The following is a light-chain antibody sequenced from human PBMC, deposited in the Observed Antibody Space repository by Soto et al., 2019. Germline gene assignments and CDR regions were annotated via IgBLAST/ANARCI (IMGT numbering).Light chain of an antibody. Sequence: QSARTQPPSVSGSPGQSVTISCTGTSSDVGSYNRVSWYQQPPGTAPKLMIYEVTNRPSGVPNRFSASKSGNTASQTISGPQGEEEPDYYRTSNTSSGTGVFGGGTKLPFL. V-gene: IGLV2-18*02. CDR3: TSNTSSGTGV. CDR1: SSDVGSYNR. CDR2: EVT. J-gene: IGLJ3*02.